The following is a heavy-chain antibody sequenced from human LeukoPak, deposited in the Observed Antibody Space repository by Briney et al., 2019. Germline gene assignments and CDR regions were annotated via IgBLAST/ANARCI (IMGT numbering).Heavy chain of an antibody. Sequence: GGSLRLSCAASGFTVSSNYMSWVRQAPGKGLEWVSVIYSGGSTYYADSVKGRFTISRDNSKNTLYLQMNSLRAEDTAVYYCVRPEWQQQLGAFDIWGQGTMVTVSS. J-gene: IGHJ3*02. D-gene: IGHD6-13*01. CDR2: IYSGGST. V-gene: IGHV3-66*04. CDR3: VRPEWQQQLGAFDI. CDR1: GFTVSSNY.